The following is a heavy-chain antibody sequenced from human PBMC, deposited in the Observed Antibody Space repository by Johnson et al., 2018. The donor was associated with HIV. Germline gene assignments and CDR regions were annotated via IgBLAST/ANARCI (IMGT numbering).Heavy chain of an antibody. V-gene: IGHV3-7*01. CDR3: AREPGIAVAGTDAFDI. CDR2: IKQDGSEI. D-gene: IGHD6-19*01. CDR1: GFTFSFYW. Sequence: VQLVESGGGLVQPGGSLRLSCVGSGFTFSFYWMNWVRQAPGKGLEWVANIKQDGSEIYYVDSVKGRFTISRDNAEHSLYLQMNSLSAEDTAVYYCAREPGIAVAGTDAFDIWGQGTMVTVSS. J-gene: IGHJ3*02.